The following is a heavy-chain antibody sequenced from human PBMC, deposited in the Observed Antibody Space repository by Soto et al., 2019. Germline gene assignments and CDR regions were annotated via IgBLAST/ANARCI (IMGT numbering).Heavy chain of an antibody. Sequence: ASVKVSCKASGYTFTSHAMHWVRQAPGQRPEWLGWINAGTGNTRYSQKFEVRVTISMDTSANTSYMEMNSLTSEDTAVYYCARRRANRSDYSYGMDVLGQGTTVTFSS. CDR2: INAGTGNT. CDR3: ARRRANRSDYSYGMDV. CDR1: GYTFTSHA. V-gene: IGHV1-3*01. J-gene: IGHJ6*02.